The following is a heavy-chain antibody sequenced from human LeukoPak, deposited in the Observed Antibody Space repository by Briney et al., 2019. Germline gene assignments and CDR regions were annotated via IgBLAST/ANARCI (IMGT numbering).Heavy chain of an antibody. D-gene: IGHD3-3*01. J-gene: IGHJ4*02. V-gene: IGHV1-18*01. CDR1: GYTFTSYG. Sequence: ASVKVSCKASGYTFTSYGISWVRQAPGQGLEWMGWISAYNGNTNYAQKLQGRVTMTTGTSTSTAYMELRSLRSDDTAVYYCARVGRRFGVVILAWYFDYWGQGTLVTVSS. CDR2: ISAYNGNT. CDR3: ARVGRRFGVVILAWYFDY.